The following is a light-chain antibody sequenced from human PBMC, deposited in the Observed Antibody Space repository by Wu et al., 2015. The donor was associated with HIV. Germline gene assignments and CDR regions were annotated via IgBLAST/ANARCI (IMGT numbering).Light chain of an antibody. J-gene: IGKJ5*01. CDR1: QDISNY. Sequence: IQMTQSPSSLSASVGDRVTITCRASQDISNYLAWYQQKPGKAPKLLMSAASTLQSGVPSRFNGSRSGTDFTLTISCLQSEDFATYYCQQYYTYPQITFGQGTRL. CDR3: QQYYTYPQIT. CDR2: AAS. V-gene: IGKV1-8*01.